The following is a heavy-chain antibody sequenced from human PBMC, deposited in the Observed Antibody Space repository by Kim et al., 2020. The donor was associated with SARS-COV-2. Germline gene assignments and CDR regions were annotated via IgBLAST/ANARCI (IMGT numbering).Heavy chain of an antibody. V-gene: IGHV3-43*02. Sequence: GGSLRLSCAASGFTFDDYAMHWVRQAPGKGLEWVSLISGDGGSTYYADSVKGRFTISRDNSKNSLYLQMNSLRTEDTALYYCAKDTGGATPPEGNWFDPWGQGTLVTVSS. D-gene: IGHD1-26*01. CDR1: GFTFDDYA. CDR3: AKDTGGATPPEGNWFDP. J-gene: IGHJ5*02. CDR2: ISGDGGST.